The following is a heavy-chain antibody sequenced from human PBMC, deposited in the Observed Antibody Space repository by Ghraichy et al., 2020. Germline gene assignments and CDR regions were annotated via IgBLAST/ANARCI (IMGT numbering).Heavy chain of an antibody. CDR2: ISYDGSNK. CDR3: ARAFDTVTYRIDP. D-gene: IGHD4-11*01. V-gene: IGHV3-30-3*01. CDR1: GFTFSSYA. Sequence: GGSLRLSCAASGFTFSSYAMHWVRQAPGKGLEWVAVISYDGSNKYYADSVKGRFTISRDNSKNTLYLQMNSLRAEDTAVYYCARAFDTVTYRIDPWGQGTLVTVSS. J-gene: IGHJ5*02.